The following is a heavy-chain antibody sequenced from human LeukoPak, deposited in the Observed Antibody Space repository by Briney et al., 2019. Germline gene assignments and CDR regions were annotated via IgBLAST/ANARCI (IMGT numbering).Heavy chain of an antibody. D-gene: IGHD3-22*01. V-gene: IGHV3-74*01. J-gene: IGHJ4*02. Sequence: DSVKGRFTISRDNAKNTLYLQMNSLRAEDTAVYYCARSGYYYHYDYWGQGTLVTVSS. CDR3: ARSGYYYHYDY.